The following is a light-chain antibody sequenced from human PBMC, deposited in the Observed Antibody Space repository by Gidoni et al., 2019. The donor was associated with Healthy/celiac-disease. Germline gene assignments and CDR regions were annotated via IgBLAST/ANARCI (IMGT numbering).Light chain of an antibody. J-gene: IGLJ2*01. CDR2: QDS. V-gene: IGLV3-1*01. CDR3: QAWDSSTVV. Sequence: SYELPKPPSVSASPGQTASITCSGDKLGDKYACWYQQKPGQSPVLVIYQDSKRPSGIPERFSGSNSGNTATLTISGTQAMDEADYYCQAWDSSTVVFGGGTKLTVL. CDR1: KLGDKY.